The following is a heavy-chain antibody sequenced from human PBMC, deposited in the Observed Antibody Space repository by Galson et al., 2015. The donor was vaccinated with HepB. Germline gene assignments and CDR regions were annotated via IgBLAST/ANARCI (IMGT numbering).Heavy chain of an antibody. Sequence: SLRLSCAASGFTFSSYSMNWVRQAPGKGLEWVSSISSSSSYIYYADSVKGRFTISRDNAKNSLYLQVNSLRAEDTAVYYCGRDVGELRGAFDIWGQGTMVTVSS. V-gene: IGHV3-21*01. J-gene: IGHJ3*02. CDR1: GFTFSSYS. D-gene: IGHD1-26*01. CDR3: GRDVGELRGAFDI. CDR2: ISSSSSYI.